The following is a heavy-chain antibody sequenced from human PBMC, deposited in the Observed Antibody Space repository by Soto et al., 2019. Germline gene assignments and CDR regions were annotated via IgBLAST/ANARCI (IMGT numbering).Heavy chain of an antibody. V-gene: IGHV3-9*01. J-gene: IGHJ6*03. CDR3: AKDFFTRAYSSSSSAYYYYYMDV. CDR1: GFTCDDYA. Sequence: GGSLRLSCAASGFTCDDYAMHWVRQAPGKGLEWVSGISWNSGSIGYADSVKGRFTISRDNAKNSLYLQMNSLRAEDTALYYCAKDFFTRAYSSSSSAYYYYYMDVWGKGTTVTVSS. D-gene: IGHD6-6*01. CDR2: ISWNSGSI.